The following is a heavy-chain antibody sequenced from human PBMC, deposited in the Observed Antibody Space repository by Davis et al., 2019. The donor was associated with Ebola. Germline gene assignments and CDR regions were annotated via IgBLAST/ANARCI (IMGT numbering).Heavy chain of an antibody. J-gene: IGHJ6*02. V-gene: IGHV3-33*08. Sequence: GESLKISCAASGFTFSSYSMNWVRQAPGKGLEWVAVIWYDGSNKYYADSVKGRFTISRDNSKNTLYLQMNSLRAEDTAVYYCARDGSANYYYGMDVWGQGTTVTVSS. D-gene: IGHD2-2*03. CDR2: IWYDGSNK. CDR1: GFTFSSYS. CDR3: ARDGSANYYYGMDV.